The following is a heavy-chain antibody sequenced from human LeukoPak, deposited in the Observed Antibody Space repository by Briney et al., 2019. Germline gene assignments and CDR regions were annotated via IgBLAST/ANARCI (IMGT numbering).Heavy chain of an antibody. CDR1: GFTFSSYA. D-gene: IGHD3-9*01. J-gene: IGHJ4*02. CDR2: ISGSGGST. V-gene: IGHV3-23*01. Sequence: PGGSLRLSCAASGFTFSSYAMSWVRQAPGKGLEWVSAISGSGGSTYYADSVKGRFTISRDNSKNTLYLQMNSLRAEDTAVYYCAKASYDILTGYCLDYWGQGTLVTDSS. CDR3: AKASYDILTGYCLDY.